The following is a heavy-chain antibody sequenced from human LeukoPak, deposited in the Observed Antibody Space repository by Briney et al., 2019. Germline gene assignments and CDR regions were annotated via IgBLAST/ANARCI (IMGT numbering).Heavy chain of an antibody. J-gene: IGHJ4*02. CDR1: GFTVSSNY. CDR3: AKEDSSGWNYYFDY. V-gene: IGHV3-53*01. CDR2: IYSGGST. Sequence: GGSLRLSCAASGFTVSSNYMSWVRQAPGKGLEWVSVIYSGGSTYYADSVKGRFTISRDNSKNTLHLQMNSLRAEDTAVYYCAKEDSSGWNYYFDYWGQGTLVSVSS. D-gene: IGHD6-19*01.